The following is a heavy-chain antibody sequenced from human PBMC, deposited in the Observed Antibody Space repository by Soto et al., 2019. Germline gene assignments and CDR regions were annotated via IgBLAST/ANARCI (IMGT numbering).Heavy chain of an antibody. CDR3: ARLYDYIRGSFRAPLDY. J-gene: IGHJ4*02. CDR2: IYYSGST. Sequence: DPLSLRWDVPGGGIGSRCWWWRWIQQPPGKGLEWIGSIYYSGSTYYNPSLKSRVTISGDTSKNQFSLKLSSVTAADTAVYYCARLYDYIRGSFRAPLDYWGQGTLLTVPS. D-gene: IGHD3-16*02. V-gene: IGHV4-39*01. CDR1: GGGIGSRCWW.